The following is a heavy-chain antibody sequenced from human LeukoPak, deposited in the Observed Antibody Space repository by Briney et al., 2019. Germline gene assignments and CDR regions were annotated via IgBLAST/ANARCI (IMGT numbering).Heavy chain of an antibody. J-gene: IGHJ4*02. CDR3: ATSAVGGPSDY. Sequence: PGRSLRLSCAASGFTFSSYAVNWVRQAPGKGLEWVSVISSRSRTIYYADSVKGRFTISRDNAQNSLYLQMDSLRVEDTAVYYCATSAVGGPSDYWGQGTLVTVSS. CDR1: GFTFSSYA. V-gene: IGHV3-21*01. D-gene: IGHD6-13*01. CDR2: ISSRSRTI.